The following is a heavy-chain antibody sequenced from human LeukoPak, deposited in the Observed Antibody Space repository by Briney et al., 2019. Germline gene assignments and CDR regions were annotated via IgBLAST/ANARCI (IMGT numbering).Heavy chain of an antibody. CDR3: ARGPFYDFWSGYPGGY. J-gene: IGHJ4*02. D-gene: IGHD3-3*01. V-gene: IGHV4-34*01. CDR2: INHSGST. CDR1: GGSFSGYY. Sequence: SETLSLTCAVYGGSFSGYYWSWIRQPPGKGLEWIGEINHSGSTNYNPSLKSRVTISVDTSKNQFSLKLSSVTAADTAVYYCARGPFYDFWSGYPGGYWGQGTLVTVSS.